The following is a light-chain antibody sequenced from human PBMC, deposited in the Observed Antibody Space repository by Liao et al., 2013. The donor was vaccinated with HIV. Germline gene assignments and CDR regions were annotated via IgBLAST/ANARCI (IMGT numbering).Light chain of an antibody. V-gene: IGLV3-1*01. Sequence: SYELTQPPSVSVSPGQTARITCSGDKLGDKYACWYQQKPGRSPMLVMYQDAKRPSDISERFSGFNSGNTATLIISDAQALDEGDYYCQARDSSMAVFGGGTKLTV. CDR1: KLGDKY. CDR2: QDA. J-gene: IGLJ3*02. CDR3: QARDSSMAV.